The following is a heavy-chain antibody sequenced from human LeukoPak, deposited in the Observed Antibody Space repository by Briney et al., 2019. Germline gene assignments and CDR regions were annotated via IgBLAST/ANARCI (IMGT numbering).Heavy chain of an antibody. J-gene: IGHJ3*02. CDR2: MNPNSGNT. CDR1: GYTFTSYD. V-gene: IGHV1-8*01. CDR3: ARALRGYSGYVCAFDI. D-gene: IGHD5-12*01. Sequence: ASVKVSCKASGYTFTSYDINWVRQATGQGLEWMGWMNPNSGNTGYAQKFQGRVTMTRNTSISTAYMELSSLRSEDTAVYYCARALRGYSGYVCAFDIWGQGTMVTVSS.